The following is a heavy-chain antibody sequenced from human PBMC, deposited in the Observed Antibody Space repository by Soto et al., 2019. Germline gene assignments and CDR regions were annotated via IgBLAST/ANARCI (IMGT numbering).Heavy chain of an antibody. V-gene: IGHV4-34*01. Sequence: QVQLQQWGAGLVKPSETLSLSCAVYGQSFSGHSWAWIRQPPGKGLEWIGEINESGSTCYNPSLKSRVTISTDTSKNQFSLKLSSVSAAATAAYFCARGSGIVALPGELEDVNYDYWGQGTLVNVSS. CDR2: INESGST. D-gene: IGHD2-21*01. CDR1: GQSFSGHS. J-gene: IGHJ4*02. CDR3: ARGSGIVALPGELEDVNYDY.